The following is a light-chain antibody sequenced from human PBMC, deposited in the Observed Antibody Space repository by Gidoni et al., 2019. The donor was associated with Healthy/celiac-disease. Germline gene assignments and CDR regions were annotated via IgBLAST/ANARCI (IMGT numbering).Light chain of an antibody. J-gene: IGKJ2*01. Sequence: DIQMNQSPTTLSASEGDRVTITCRASQSISSWLAWYQQKPGNAPKLLIYKASSLESGVPSRFSGSGSGTEFTLTISSLQPDDFATYYCQQYNSYPYTFGQXTKLEIK. V-gene: IGKV1-5*03. CDR3: QQYNSYPYT. CDR1: QSISSW. CDR2: KAS.